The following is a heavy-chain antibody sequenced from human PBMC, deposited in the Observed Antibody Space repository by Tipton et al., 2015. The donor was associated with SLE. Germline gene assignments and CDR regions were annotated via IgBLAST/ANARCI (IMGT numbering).Heavy chain of an antibody. D-gene: IGHD1-26*01. CDR1: GYNFILYG. J-gene: IGHJ4*02. Sequence: QLVQSGAEVKKPGTSVKVSCEASGYNFILYGITWVRQAPGQGLEWMGWIGPNNDDTVYAEKLQGRVTMTTDTSTTTAYMELRSLRSDDTAVYFCARGRSVGVVDYWGQGSLVTVSS. V-gene: IGHV1-18*01. CDR2: IGPNNDDT. CDR3: ARGRSVGVVDY.